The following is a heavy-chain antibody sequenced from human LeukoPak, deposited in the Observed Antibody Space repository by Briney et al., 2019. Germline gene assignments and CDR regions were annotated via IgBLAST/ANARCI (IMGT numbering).Heavy chain of an antibody. CDR1: GYTFTSYA. CDR3: AREITMVRGVIPALDAFDI. Sequence: GASVKVSCKASGYTFTSYAMHWVRQAPGQRLEWMGWINAGNGNTKYSQKFQGRVTITRDTSASTAYMELSSLRSEDTAVYYCAREITMVRGVIPALDAFDIWGQGTMVTVSS. V-gene: IGHV1-3*01. D-gene: IGHD3-10*01. J-gene: IGHJ3*02. CDR2: INAGNGNT.